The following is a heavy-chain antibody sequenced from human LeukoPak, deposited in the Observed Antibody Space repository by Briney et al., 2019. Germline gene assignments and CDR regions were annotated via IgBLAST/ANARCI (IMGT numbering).Heavy chain of an antibody. CDR2: IYYDDSET. V-gene: IGHV5-51*01. D-gene: IGHD6-13*01. CDR3: ARHGSSSWYLFDYYYMDV. J-gene: IGHJ6*03. CDR1: GYSFTNYW. Sequence: GESLKISCKGGGYSFTNYWIVWVRQMPGKGLEWMGVIYYDDSETQYSPSFQGQVTISVDKSISTAYLQWSSLKASDTAMYYCARHGSSSWYLFDYYYMDVWGKGTTVTVSS.